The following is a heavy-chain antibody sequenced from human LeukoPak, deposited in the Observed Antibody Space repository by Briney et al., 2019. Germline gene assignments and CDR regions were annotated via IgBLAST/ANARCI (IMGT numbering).Heavy chain of an antibody. CDR3: ARRVHDFWSGYPFDY. J-gene: IGHJ4*02. CDR1: GYSFTSYW. V-gene: IGHV5-51*01. Sequence: GESLKISCKGSGYSFTSYWIGWVRQMPGKGLEWVGIIYPGDSDTRYSPSFQGQVTISADKSISTAYLQWSSLKASDTAMYYCARRVHDFWSGYPFDYWGQGTLVTVSS. CDR2: IYPGDSDT. D-gene: IGHD3-3*01.